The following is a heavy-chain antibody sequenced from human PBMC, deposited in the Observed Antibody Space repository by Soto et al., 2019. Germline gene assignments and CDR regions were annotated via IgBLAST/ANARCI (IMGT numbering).Heavy chain of an antibody. V-gene: IGHV1-69*13. Sequence: GASVKVSCKASGGTFSSYAISWVRQAPGQGLEWMGGSIPIFGTANYAQKFQGRVTITADESTSTAYMELSSLRSEDTAVYYCARYATPVYDFSSQIHEGTCYYGMDVWGQGTTVTVSS. D-gene: IGHD3-3*01. CDR1: GGTFSSYA. J-gene: IGHJ6*02. CDR2: SIPIFGTA. CDR3: ARYATPVYDFSSQIHEGTCYYGMDV.